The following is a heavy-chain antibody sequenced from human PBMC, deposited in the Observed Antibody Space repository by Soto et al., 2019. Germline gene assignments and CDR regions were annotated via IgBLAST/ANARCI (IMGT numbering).Heavy chain of an antibody. CDR3: AREYSSAPDY. CDR2: IYYSGST. V-gene: IGHV4-39*02. J-gene: IGHJ4*02. D-gene: IGHD6-25*01. CDR1: GGSISSSSYY. Sequence: QLQLQESGPGLVKPSETLSLPCTVSGGSISSSSYYWGWIRQPPGKGLEWIGSIYYSGSTFYSPSLRSRVTISVDTAKNQFSLRVSSVTAADTAVYYWAREYSSAPDYWGQGTLVTVSS.